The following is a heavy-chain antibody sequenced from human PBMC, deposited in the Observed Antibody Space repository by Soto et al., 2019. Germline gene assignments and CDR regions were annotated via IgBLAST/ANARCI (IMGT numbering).Heavy chain of an antibody. Sequence: QSQTLSLPCAISGDRVSSNSAAWNWIRQSPSRGLEWLGRTYYRSKWYNDYAVSVKSRITINPDTSKNQFSLQLNSVTPEDTAVYYCARAWELGNYYYYGMDVWGQGTTVTVSS. CDR1: GDRVSSNSAA. CDR2: TYYRSKWYN. D-gene: IGHD1-26*01. CDR3: ARAWELGNYYYYGMDV. J-gene: IGHJ6*02. V-gene: IGHV6-1*01.